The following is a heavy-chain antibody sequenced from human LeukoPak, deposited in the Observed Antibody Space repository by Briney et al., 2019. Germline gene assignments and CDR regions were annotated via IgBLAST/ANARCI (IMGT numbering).Heavy chain of an antibody. D-gene: IGHD4/OR15-4a*01. CDR2: INGSGGST. CDR1: GFTFSSYA. CDR3: ARRAGAYSHPYDY. V-gene: IGHV3-23*01. Sequence: GGSLRLSCAASGFTFSSYAMSWVRQAPGKGLEWVSDINGSGGSTYYADSVKGRFTISRDNSKNTLYLQMNSLRAEDTAVYYCARRAGAYSHPYDYWGQGTLVTVSS. J-gene: IGHJ4*02.